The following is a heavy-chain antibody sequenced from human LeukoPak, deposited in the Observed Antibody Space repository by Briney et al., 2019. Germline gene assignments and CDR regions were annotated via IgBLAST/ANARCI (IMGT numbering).Heavy chain of an antibody. CDR1: GFTFSSYG. V-gene: IGHV3-30*03. D-gene: IGHD4-17*01. J-gene: IGHJ4*02. CDR2: ISYGGINK. Sequence: PGRSLRLSCAASGFTFSSYGMHWVRQAPGKGLEWVAVISYGGINKYYADSVKGRFTISRDDSKNTLYLQMNSLRDEDTAVYYCARDLAVTTVWGQGTLVTVSS. CDR3: ARDLAVTTV.